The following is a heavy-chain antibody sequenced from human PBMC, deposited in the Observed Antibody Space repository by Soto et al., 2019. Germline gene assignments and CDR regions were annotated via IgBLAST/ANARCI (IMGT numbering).Heavy chain of an antibody. V-gene: IGHV4-31*11. CDR2: IYYSGST. Sequence: TLCRASALICVATVSGDNYWSWIRQHPGKGLEWIGYIYYSGSTYYNPSLKSRVTISVDTSKNQFSLKLSSVTAADTAVYYCARHAVHRSGVTDYWGKGTLVTV. D-gene: IGHD6-19*01. J-gene: IGHJ4*02. CDR1: CVATVSGDNY. CDR3: ARHAVHRSGVTDY.